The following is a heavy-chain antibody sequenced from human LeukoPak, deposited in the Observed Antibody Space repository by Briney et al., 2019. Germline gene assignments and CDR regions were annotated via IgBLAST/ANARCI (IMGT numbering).Heavy chain of an antibody. CDR2: MSGTGGST. J-gene: IGHJ3*02. Sequence: GGSLRLSCAASGFTFSSYAMSWVRQAPGKGLEWVSTMSGTGGSTYYADSVKGRFTISRDNSKNTLYLQMNSLRAEDTAVYYCARRQQLTNDAFDIWGQGTMVTVSS. CDR1: GFTFSSYA. V-gene: IGHV3-23*01. D-gene: IGHD6-13*01. CDR3: ARRQQLTNDAFDI.